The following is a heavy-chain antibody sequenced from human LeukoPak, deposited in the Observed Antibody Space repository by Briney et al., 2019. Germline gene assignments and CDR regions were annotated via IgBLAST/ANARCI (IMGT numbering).Heavy chain of an antibody. V-gene: IGHV1-69*06. Sequence: ASVKVSCKASGGTFSSYAISWVRQAPGQGLEWMGGIIPIFGTANYAQKFQGRVTITADKSTSTAYMELSSLRSEDTAVYYCAGYFYGSGRGGRDYWGQGTLVTVSS. D-gene: IGHD3-10*01. CDR1: GGTFSSYA. CDR3: AGYFYGSGRGGRDY. J-gene: IGHJ4*02. CDR2: IIPIFGTA.